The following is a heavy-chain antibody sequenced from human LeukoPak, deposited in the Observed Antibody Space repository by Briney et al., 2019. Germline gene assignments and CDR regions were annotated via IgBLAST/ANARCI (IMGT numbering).Heavy chain of an antibody. CDR3: ARAVGYVNGMDV. CDR1: GYTFTSYD. J-gene: IGHJ6*02. V-gene: IGHV1-46*01. CDR2: INPSGDST. Sequence: ASVKVSCKASGYTFTSYDINWVRQATGQGLEWMGIINPSGDSTTYAQKFQGTVTMTRDTSTSTVYMELSSLTSDDTAVYYCARAVGYVNGMDVWGQGTTVTVSS. D-gene: IGHD1-26*01.